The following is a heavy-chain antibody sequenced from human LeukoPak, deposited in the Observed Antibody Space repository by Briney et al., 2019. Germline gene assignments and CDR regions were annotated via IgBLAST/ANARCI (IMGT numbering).Heavy chain of an antibody. V-gene: IGHV6-1*01. D-gene: IGHD6-13*01. Sequence: SQTLSLTCAISGDSVSSNSAAWNWIRQSPSRGLEWLGRTYYRSKWYNGYAVSVESRISINPDTSKNQFSLQLNSVTPEDTAVYYCARGGRDITAALDYWGQGTLVTVSS. J-gene: IGHJ4*02. CDR3: ARGGRDITAALDY. CDR1: GDSVSSNSAA. CDR2: TYYRSKWYN.